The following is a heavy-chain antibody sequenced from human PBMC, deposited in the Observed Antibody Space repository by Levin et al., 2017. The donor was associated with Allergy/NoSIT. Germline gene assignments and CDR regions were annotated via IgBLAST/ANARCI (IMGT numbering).Heavy chain of an antibody. CDR3: TRVAGYSYGYYFDY. V-gene: IGHV4-30-2*01. D-gene: IGHD5-18*01. J-gene: IGHJ4*02. Sequence: SETLSLTCAVSGGSISSGGYSWSWIRQPPGKGLEWIGNIYLSGSTNDNPSLKSRVTMSVDRSKNQFSLKLSYVTAADTAVYYCTRVAGYSYGYYFDYWGPGTLVTVSS. CDR1: GGSISSGGYS. CDR2: IYLSGST.